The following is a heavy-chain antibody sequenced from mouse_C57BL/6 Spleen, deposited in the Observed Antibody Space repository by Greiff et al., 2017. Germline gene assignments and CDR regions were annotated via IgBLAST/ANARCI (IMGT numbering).Heavy chain of an antibody. V-gene: IGHV2-6-1*01. CDR1: GFSLTSYG. CDR3: ARHTLYYYGSSYYAMDY. Sequence: VQLQQSGPGLVAPSQSLSITCTVSGFSLTSYGVHWVRQPPGKGLEWLVVIWSDGSTTYNSALKSRLSISKDNSKSQVFLKMNSLQTDDTAMYYCARHTLYYYGSSYYAMDYWGQGTSVTVSS. D-gene: IGHD1-1*01. CDR2: IWSDGST. J-gene: IGHJ4*01.